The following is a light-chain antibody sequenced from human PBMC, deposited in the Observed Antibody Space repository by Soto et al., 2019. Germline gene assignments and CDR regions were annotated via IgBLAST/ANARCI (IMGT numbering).Light chain of an antibody. J-gene: IGLJ1*01. CDR1: GSDVGAYEY. CDR2: EVT. CDR3: SSYSNTNTLYV. V-gene: IGLV2-14*01. Sequence: QSVLTQPASVSGSPGQSITISCTGTGSDVGAYEYVPWYQHHPGKAPKLIIYEVTNRPSGISARFSGSKSASTASLTISGLQAEDEADYYCSSYSNTNTLYVFGTGTKVTVL.